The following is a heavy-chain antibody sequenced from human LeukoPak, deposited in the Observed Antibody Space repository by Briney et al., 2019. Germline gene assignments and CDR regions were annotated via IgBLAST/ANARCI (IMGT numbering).Heavy chain of an antibody. CDR3: AKGHTDYGTGFDL. D-gene: IGHD4/OR15-4a*01. CDR1: GFTFSSFA. J-gene: IGHJ4*02. CDR2: ISGAGGTT. V-gene: IGHV3-23*01. Sequence: GGSLRLSCAASGFTFSSFAISWVRQAPGKGLESVSLISGAGGTTYYADSVKGRFTISRDNHKNILYLQMNSPRAEDTGVSYCAKGHTDYGTGFDLWGQGTLVTVSS.